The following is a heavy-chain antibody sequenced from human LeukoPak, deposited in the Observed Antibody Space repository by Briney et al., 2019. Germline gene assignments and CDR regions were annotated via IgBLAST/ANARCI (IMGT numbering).Heavy chain of an antibody. J-gene: IGHJ4*02. CDR1: GFTFSSYA. D-gene: IGHD4-17*01. CDR3: ARGDYLN. CDR2: ISYDGSNK. V-gene: IGHV3-30-3*01. Sequence: GGSLRLSCAASGFTFSSYAMHWVRQAPGKGLEWVAVISYDGSNKYYADSVKGRFTISRDNSKNTLYLQMNSLRAEDTAVYYCARGDYLNWGQGTLVTVSS.